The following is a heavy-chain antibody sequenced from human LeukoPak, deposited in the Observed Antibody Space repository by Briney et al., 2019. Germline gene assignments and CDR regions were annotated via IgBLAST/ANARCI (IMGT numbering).Heavy chain of an antibody. CDR2: ISAYNGNT. J-gene: IGHJ4*02. CDR3: ARVDTAMVTDFDY. Sequence: ASVRFSCKASGYTFTSYGISWVRQAPGQGLEWMGWISAYNGNTNYAQKLQGRVTMTTDTSTSTAYMELRSLRSDDTAVYYRARVDTAMVTDFDYWGQGTLVTVSS. CDR1: GYTFTSYG. D-gene: IGHD5-18*01. V-gene: IGHV1-18*04.